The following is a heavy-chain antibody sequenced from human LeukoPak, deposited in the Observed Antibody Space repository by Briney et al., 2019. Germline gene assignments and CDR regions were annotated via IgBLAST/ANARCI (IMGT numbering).Heavy chain of an antibody. CDR3: AREGTGYYDSSGYYQGYNWFDP. J-gene: IGHJ5*02. CDR2: IYTSGST. CDR1: GGSISSYY. D-gene: IGHD3-22*01. V-gene: IGHV4-4*07. Sequence: SETLSLTCTVSGGSISSYYGSWIRQPAGKGLEWIGRIYTSGSTNYNPSLKSRVTMSVDTSKNQFSLKLSSVTAADTAVYYCAREGTGYYDSSGYYQGYNWFDPWGQGTLVTVSS.